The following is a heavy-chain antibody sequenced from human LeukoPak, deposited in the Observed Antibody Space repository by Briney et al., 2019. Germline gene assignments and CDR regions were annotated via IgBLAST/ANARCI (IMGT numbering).Heavy chain of an antibody. D-gene: IGHD4-17*01. CDR3: AKGVLGATLTINYMDV. CDR1: GFTFSSYA. J-gene: IGHJ6*03. CDR2: ISGSGGST. Sequence: SGGSLRLSCAASGFTFSSYAMSSVRQAPGKGLEWVSAISGSGGSTYYADSVKGRFTISRDNSKNTLCLQMNSLRAEDTAVYYCAKGVLGATLTINYMDVWGKGTTVTVSS. V-gene: IGHV3-23*01.